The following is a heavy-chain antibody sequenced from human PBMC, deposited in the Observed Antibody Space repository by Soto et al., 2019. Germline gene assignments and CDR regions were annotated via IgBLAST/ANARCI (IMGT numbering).Heavy chain of an antibody. CDR2: IIPIFGTA. Sequence: SVKVSCKASGGTFSSYAISWVRQAPGQGLELMGGIIPIFGTANYAQKFQGRVTITADESTSTAYMELSSLRSEDTAVYYCARDQESYGDYYYYYYYGMDVWGQGTTVTVYS. V-gene: IGHV1-69*13. D-gene: IGHD4-17*01. CDR3: ARDQESYGDYYYYYYYGMDV. J-gene: IGHJ6*02. CDR1: GGTFSSYA.